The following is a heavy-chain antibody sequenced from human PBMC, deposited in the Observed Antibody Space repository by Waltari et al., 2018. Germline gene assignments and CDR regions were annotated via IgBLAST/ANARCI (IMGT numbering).Heavy chain of an antibody. J-gene: IGHJ4*02. V-gene: IGHV3-15*01. Sequence: EVQLVESGGGLVKPGGSLRLSCAASGFTFSNAWMSWVRQAPGKGLEWVGRIKSKTDGGTTDYAAPVKGRFTISRDDSKNTLYLQMNSLKTEDTAVYYCTGYCSGGSCYLFDYWGQGTLVTVSS. CDR1: GFTFSNAW. CDR3: TGYCSGGSCYLFDY. CDR2: IKSKTDGGTT. D-gene: IGHD2-15*01.